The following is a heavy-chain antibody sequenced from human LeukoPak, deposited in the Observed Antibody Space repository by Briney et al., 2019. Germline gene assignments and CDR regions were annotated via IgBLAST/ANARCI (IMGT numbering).Heavy chain of an antibody. CDR3: ARDITIFGVVMNYGMDV. Sequence: GGSLRLSCAASGFTFTNYWMSWVRQAPGKGLEWVANIKQDGSEKHYVDSLRGRFTISRDNSKNTLYLQMNSLRAEDTAVYYCARDITIFGVVMNYGMDVWGQGTTVTVSS. CDR1: GFTFTNYW. CDR2: IKQDGSEK. D-gene: IGHD3-3*01. V-gene: IGHV3-7*01. J-gene: IGHJ6*02.